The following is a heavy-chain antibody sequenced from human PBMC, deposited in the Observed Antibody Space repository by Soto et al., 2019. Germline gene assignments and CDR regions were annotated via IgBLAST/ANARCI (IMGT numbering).Heavy chain of an antibody. CDR3: ARSSGSYFYGMDV. CDR2: IYHSGST. J-gene: IGHJ6*02. D-gene: IGHD1-26*01. Sequence: SETLSLTCAVSGGSISSSNWWSWVRQPPGKGLEWIGEIYHSGSTNYNPSLKSRVTMSVDTSKNQFSLKLSSVTAADTAVYYCARSSGSYFYGMDVWGQGTTVTVSS. CDR1: GGSISSSNW. V-gene: IGHV4-4*02.